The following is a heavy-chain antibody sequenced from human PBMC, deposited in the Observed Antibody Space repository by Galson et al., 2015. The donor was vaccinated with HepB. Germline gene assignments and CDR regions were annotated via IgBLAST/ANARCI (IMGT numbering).Heavy chain of an antibody. D-gene: IGHD2-8*02. V-gene: IGHV1-2*02. CDR2: LNPNTAVT. J-gene: IGHJ3*01. CDR1: GYTFGAYY. CDR3: AKLLGRQHWWTDHDAFDV. Sequence: VKVSCKASGYTFGAYYMHWVRQAPGQGLEWMGWLNPNTAVTKFAQKFQGRVTMTRDTSVNTAYMELSRLTFDDTAIYYCAKLLGRQHWWTDHDAFDVWGQGTLVIVSS.